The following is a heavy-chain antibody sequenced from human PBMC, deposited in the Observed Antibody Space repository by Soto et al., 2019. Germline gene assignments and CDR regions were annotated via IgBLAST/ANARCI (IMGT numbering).Heavy chain of an antibody. CDR1: GYAFTGYY. CDR3: ARDYGSSSDAFDI. J-gene: IGHJ3*02. CDR2: INPNSGGT. D-gene: IGHD1-26*01. V-gene: IGHV1-2*04. Sequence: ASVKVSCKASGYAFTGYYMHWVRQAPGQGLEWMGWINPNSGGTNYAQKFQGWVTMTRDTSISTAYMELSRLRSDDTAVYYCARDYGSSSDAFDIWGQGTMVTVSS.